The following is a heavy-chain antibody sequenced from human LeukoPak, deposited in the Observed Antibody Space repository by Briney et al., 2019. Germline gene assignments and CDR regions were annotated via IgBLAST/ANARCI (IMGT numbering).Heavy chain of an antibody. Sequence: PSETLSLTCVVYGGSFSAYYWSWVRQPPGKGLEWIGEINHSGTTKYNPSLTSRLTISLHTSNNQFSLNLNSGTAADTAVYYCARGEGTLAGRRWPYYFYYYMDVWGKGTTVTISS. CDR1: GGSFSAYY. J-gene: IGHJ6*03. CDR2: INHSGTT. CDR3: ARGEGTLAGRRWPYYFYYYMDV. V-gene: IGHV4-34*01. D-gene: IGHD6-19*01.